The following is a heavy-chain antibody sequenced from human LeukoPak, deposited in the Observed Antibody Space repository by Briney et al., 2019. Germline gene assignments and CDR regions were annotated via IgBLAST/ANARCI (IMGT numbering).Heavy chain of an antibody. J-gene: IGHJ6*02. Sequence: GGSLRLSCAASGFTFSSYWMSWVRQAPGKGLEWVANIKQDGSEEYYVDSVKGRFTISRDNAKNSLYLQMNSLRAEDTAVYYCARDSPVYCSSTSCYSRGHYYYGMDVWGQGTTVTVSS. CDR1: GFTFSSYW. D-gene: IGHD2-2*01. V-gene: IGHV3-7*01. CDR3: ARDSPVYCSSTSCYSRGHYYYGMDV. CDR2: IKQDGSEE.